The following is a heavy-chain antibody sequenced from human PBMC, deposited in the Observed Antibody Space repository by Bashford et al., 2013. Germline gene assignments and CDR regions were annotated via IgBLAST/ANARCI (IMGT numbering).Heavy chain of an antibody. D-gene: IGHD3-3*01. V-gene: IGHV1-3*01. J-gene: IGHJ3*02. CDR2: INAGNGNT. CDR3: ARESRWYYDFWSGYHGDAFDI. Sequence: VASVKVSCKASGYTFTSYAMHWVRQAPGQRLEWMGWINAGNGNTKYSQKFQGRVTITRDTSASTAYMELSSLRSEDTAVYYCARESRWYYDFWSGYHGDAFDIWGQGTMVTVSS. CDR1: GYTFTSYA.